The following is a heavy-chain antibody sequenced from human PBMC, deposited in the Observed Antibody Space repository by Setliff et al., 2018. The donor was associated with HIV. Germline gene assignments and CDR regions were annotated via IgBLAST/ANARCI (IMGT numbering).Heavy chain of an antibody. CDR3: ARYHCSGGSCYFPYFDY. J-gene: IGHJ4*02. Sequence: GASVKVSCKASGYTFTSYGISWVRQAPGQGLEWMGWISDYNGNTNYAQKLQGRVTMTTDTSTSTAYMELRSLRSDDTAVYYCARYHCSGGSCYFPYFDYWGQGTLVTVSS. CDR2: ISDYNGNT. V-gene: IGHV1-18*01. CDR1: GYTFTSYG. D-gene: IGHD2-15*01.